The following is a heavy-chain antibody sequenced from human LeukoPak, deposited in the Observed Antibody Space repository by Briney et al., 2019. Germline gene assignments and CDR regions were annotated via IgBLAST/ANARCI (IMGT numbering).Heavy chain of an antibody. Sequence: GGSLRLSCAASGFTFGSYGMHWVRQAPGKGLEWVSAISGSGGSTYYADSVKGRFTISRDNSKNTLYLQMNSLRAEDTAVYYCAKPKDSSSSVFDYWGQGTLVTVSS. CDR1: GFTFGSYG. CDR3: AKPKDSSSSVFDY. CDR2: ISGSGGST. D-gene: IGHD6-6*01. V-gene: IGHV3-23*01. J-gene: IGHJ4*02.